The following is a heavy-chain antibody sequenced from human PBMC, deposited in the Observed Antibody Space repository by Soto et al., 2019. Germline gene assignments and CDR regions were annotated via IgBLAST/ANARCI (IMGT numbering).Heavy chain of an antibody. CDR2: IWYDGSNK. Sequence: QVQLVESRGGVVQPGRSLRLSCAASGFTFSSYGMHWVRQAPGKGLEWVAVIWYDGSNKYYADSVKGRFTISRDNSKNTLYLQMNSLRAEDTAVYYCARIHDAFDIWGQGTMVTVSS. V-gene: IGHV3-33*01. J-gene: IGHJ3*02. CDR3: ARIHDAFDI. CDR1: GFTFSSYG.